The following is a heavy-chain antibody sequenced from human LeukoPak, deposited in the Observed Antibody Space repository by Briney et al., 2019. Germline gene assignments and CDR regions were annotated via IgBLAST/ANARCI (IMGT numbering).Heavy chain of an antibody. V-gene: IGHV3-74*01. CDR2: INSDGSST. CDR1: GFTFSSYW. Sequence: RSGGSLRLSCAASGFTFSSYWMHWVRQAPGKGLVWVSRINSDGSSTSYADSVKGRFTISRDNAKNTLYLQMNSLRAEDTAVYYCARAPAGRSGSYYGFDYWGQGTLVTVSS. J-gene: IGHJ4*02. CDR3: ARAPAGRSGSYYGFDY. D-gene: IGHD1-26*01.